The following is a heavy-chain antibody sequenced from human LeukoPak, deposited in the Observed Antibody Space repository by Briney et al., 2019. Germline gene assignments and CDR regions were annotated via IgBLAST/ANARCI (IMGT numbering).Heavy chain of an antibody. V-gene: IGHV7-4-1*02. CDR2: INTNTGNP. CDR1: GYTFTNYA. D-gene: IGHD5-12*01. J-gene: IGHJ6*02. CDR3: ARSTGYSGYGRAYYYGMDV. Sequence: GASVKVSCKASGYTFTNYAMNWVRQAPGQGLEWMGWINTNTGNPTYAQGFTGRFVFSLDTSVSTAYLQISSLKAEDTAVYYCARSTGYSGYGRAYYYGMDVWGQGTTVTVSS.